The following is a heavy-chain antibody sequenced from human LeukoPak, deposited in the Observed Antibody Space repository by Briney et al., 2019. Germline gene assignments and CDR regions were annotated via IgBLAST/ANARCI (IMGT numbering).Heavy chain of an antibody. D-gene: IGHD6-19*01. J-gene: IGHJ4*02. CDR2: IYYSGST. Sequence: SQTLFLTCTVSGGSISSGGYYWSWIRQHPGKGLEWIGYIYYSGSTYYNPSLKSRVTIQVDTSKNEFSLKLSSVTAADTAVYYCARDEAGSLDYWGQGTLVTVSS. CDR3: ARDEAGSLDY. V-gene: IGHV4-31*03. CDR1: GGSISSGGYY.